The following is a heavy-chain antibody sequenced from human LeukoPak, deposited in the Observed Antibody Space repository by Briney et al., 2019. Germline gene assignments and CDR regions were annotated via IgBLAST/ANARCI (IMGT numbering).Heavy chain of an antibody. V-gene: IGHV3-23*01. D-gene: IGHD3-10*01. CDR1: GFTFSSYA. J-gene: IGHJ4*02. Sequence: GGSLRLSCAASGFTFSSYAMSWVRQAPGKGLEWVSAISGSGGSTYYADSVKGRFTISRDNSKNTPYLQMNSLRAEDTAVYYRAKDFYGSGSYYMPPAHYFDYWGQGTLVTVSS. CDR2: ISGSGGST. CDR3: AKDFYGSGSYYMPPAHYFDY.